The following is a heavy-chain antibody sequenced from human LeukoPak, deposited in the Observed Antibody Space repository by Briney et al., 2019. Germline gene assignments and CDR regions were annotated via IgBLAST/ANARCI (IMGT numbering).Heavy chain of an antibody. V-gene: IGHV4-38-2*01. J-gene: IGHJ4*02. CDR3: ARYTASDSGYSFDY. CDR1: GFTFDDYG. CDR2: IHHSGAT. Sequence: GSLRLSCAASGFTFDDYGMSWVRQAPGKGLEWIATIHHSGATYYNPSLKSRVTISVDTSKNQFSLKLSSVTAAGTAVYYCARYTASDSGYSFDYWGQGTLVTVSS. D-gene: IGHD3-22*01.